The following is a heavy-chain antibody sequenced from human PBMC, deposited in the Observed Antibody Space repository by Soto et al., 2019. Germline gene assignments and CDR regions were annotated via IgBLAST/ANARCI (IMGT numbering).Heavy chain of an antibody. CDR3: ARDKGYSGYGVEY. Sequence: GGSLRLSCAASGFTFSSYAMNWVRQAPGKGLEWVSYISNSGSIIYYADSVKGQFTISRDSAKNSLYLQMNSLRDEDTAVYYCARDKGYSGYGVEYWGQGTLVTVSS. J-gene: IGHJ4*02. D-gene: IGHD5-12*01. CDR1: GFTFSSYA. V-gene: IGHV3-48*02. CDR2: ISNSGSII.